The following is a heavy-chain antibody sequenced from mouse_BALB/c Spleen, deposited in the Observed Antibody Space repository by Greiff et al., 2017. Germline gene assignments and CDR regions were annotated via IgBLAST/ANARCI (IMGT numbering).Heavy chain of an antibody. Sequence: EVQLHQSGAELVRSGASVKLSCTASGFNIKDYYMHWVKQRPEQGLEWIGWIDPENGDTEYAPKFQGKATMTADTSSNTAYLQLSSLTSEDTAVYYCNGGTTTFAYWGQGTLVTVSA. V-gene: IGHV14-4*02. CDR1: GFNIKDYY. J-gene: IGHJ3*01. D-gene: IGHD1-1*01. CDR3: NGGTTTFAY. CDR2: IDPENGDT.